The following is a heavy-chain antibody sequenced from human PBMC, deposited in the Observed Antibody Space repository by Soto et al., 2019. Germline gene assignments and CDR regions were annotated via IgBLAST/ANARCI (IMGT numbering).Heavy chain of an antibody. V-gene: IGHV4-34*01. D-gene: IGHD6-19*01. CDR3: ARGCGSGPEHWFDP. CDR1: GGSFSGYY. CDR2: INHSGST. J-gene: IGHJ5*02. Sequence: SETLSLTCAVYGGSFSGYYWSWIRQPPGKGLEWIGEINHSGSTNYNPSLKSRVTISVDTSKNQFSLKLSSVTAADTAVYYCARGCGSGPEHWFDPWGQGTLVTVSS.